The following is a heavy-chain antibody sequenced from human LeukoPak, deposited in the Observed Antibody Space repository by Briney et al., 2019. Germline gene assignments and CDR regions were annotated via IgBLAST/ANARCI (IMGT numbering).Heavy chain of an antibody. CDR2: TNSGGTST. D-gene: IGHD2-8*01. V-gene: IGHV3-23*01. CDR3: AKQSYARSLGE. Sequence: PGGSLRLSCATSGFPFSDFSMSWVRQAPGKGLVWISTTNSGGTSTYYAESVKGRFTISRDNSKNTLYLQMCSLRVEDTAVYYCAKQSYARSLGEGGPGTLVSVSS. CDR1: GFPFSDFS. J-gene: IGHJ4*02.